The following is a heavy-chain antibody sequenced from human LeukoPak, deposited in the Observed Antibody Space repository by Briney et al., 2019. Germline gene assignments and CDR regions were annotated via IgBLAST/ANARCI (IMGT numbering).Heavy chain of an antibody. V-gene: IGHV1-18*01. Sequence: ASVKVSCKASGYTFTSYGISWVRQAPGQGLEWMGWISAYNGNTNYAQKLQGRVTMTTDTSTSTAYMELRSLRSDDTAVYYCARVVVFYDSSGYYVDAFDIWGQGTMVTVSS. CDR3: ARVVVFYDSSGYYVDAFDI. D-gene: IGHD3-22*01. CDR1: GYTFTSYG. CDR2: ISAYNGNT. J-gene: IGHJ3*02.